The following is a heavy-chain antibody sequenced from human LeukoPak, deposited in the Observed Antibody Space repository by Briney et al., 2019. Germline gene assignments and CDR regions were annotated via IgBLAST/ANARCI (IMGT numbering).Heavy chain of an antibody. CDR1: GFTFSNAW. CDR3: TTNVLRFLEWLLYF. D-gene: IGHD3-3*01. J-gene: IGHJ4*02. Sequence: PGGSLRLSCAASGFTFSNAWMSWGRQAPGKGLEWVGRIKSKTDGGTTDYAAPVKGRFTISRDDSKNTLYLQMNSLKTEDTAVYYCTTNVLRFLEWLLYFWGQGTLVTVSS. V-gene: IGHV3-15*01. CDR2: IKSKTDGGTT.